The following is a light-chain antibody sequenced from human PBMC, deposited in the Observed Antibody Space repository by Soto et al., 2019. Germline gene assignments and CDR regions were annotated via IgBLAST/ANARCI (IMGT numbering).Light chain of an antibody. CDR3: LQHDTYPRT. CDR1: QTISSW. CDR2: GTS. V-gene: IGKV1-5*01. Sequence: DIQMTQSPSTLSGSVGDRVTITFRASQTISSWLAWYQQKAGKAPNLLIYGTSNLQYGAPSRFSGSGSGTEFTLTITSLQPEDFATYYCLQHDTYPRTFGQGTKVDIK. J-gene: IGKJ1*01.